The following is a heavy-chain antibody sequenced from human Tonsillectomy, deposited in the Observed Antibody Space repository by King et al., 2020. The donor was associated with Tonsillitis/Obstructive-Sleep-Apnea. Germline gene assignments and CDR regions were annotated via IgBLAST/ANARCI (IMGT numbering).Heavy chain of an antibody. V-gene: IGHV4-59*08. CDR3: ARYNPASGHYGFWSGGNWFDP. CDR2: IYYSGST. J-gene: IGHJ5*02. CDR1: GGSISSYY. D-gene: IGHD3-3*01. Sequence: VQLQESGPGLVKPSETLSLTCTVSGGSISSYYWSWIRQPPGKGLEWIGYIYYSGSTNYNPSLKSRVTISVDTSKKQFSLKLSSVTAADTAVYYCARYNPASGHYGFWSGGNWFDPWGQGTLVTVSS.